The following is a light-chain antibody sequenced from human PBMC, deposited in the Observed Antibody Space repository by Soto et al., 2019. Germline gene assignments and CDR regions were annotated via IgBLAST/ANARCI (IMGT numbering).Light chain of an antibody. J-gene: IGKJ4*01. V-gene: IGKV3-15*01. Sequence: EIVMTQSPATLSVSPGERATLSCRASQSIYSNLAWYQQRPGQSPSLLIYGASTRAPGIPGRFSGSGSGTEFTLTISSQQSEDFAVYYGQQYHDWPLTFAVGTKV. CDR1: QSIYSN. CDR3: QQYHDWPLT. CDR2: GAS.